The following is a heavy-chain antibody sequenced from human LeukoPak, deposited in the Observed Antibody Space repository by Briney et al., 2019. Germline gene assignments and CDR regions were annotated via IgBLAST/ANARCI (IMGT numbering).Heavy chain of an antibody. V-gene: IGHV4-4*07. CDR1: GGSISSYY. CDR2: IYTSGST. J-gene: IGHJ3*02. D-gene: IGHD3-22*01. Sequence: SETLSLTCTVSGGSISSYYWSWIRQPAGKGLEWIGRIYTSGSTNYNPSLKSRVTMSVDTSKNQFSLKLSSVTAADTAVYYCARDGPYYDSSGPYDAFDIWGQGTMVTVSS. CDR3: ARDGPYYDSSGPYDAFDI.